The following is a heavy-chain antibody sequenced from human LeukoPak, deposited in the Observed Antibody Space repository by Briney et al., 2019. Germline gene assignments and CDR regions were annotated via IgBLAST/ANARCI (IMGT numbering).Heavy chain of an antibody. V-gene: IGHV4-34*01. CDR3: ARQAVSSSWYLYYYYYYMDV. CDR1: GGSFSGYY. D-gene: IGHD6-13*01. CDR2: INHSGST. Sequence: SETLSLTCAVYGGSFSGYYWSWIRQPPGKGLEWIGEINHSGSTNYNPSLKSRVTISVDTSKNQFSLKLSSVTAADTAVYYCARQAVSSSWYLYYYYYYMDVWGKGTTVTVSS. J-gene: IGHJ6*03.